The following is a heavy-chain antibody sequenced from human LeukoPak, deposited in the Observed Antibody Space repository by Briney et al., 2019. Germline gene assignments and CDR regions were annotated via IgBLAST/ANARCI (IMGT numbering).Heavy chain of an antibody. CDR1: GGSISSPNW. CDR2: VYHTGST. Sequence: SETLSLTCAVSGGSISSPNWWTWVRQPPGKGLEWIGEVYHTGSTNYNPSLKSRVTISVDKSNNQFSLKLTSVTAADTAVYYCASWHDSGPYWGQGTLVTVSS. J-gene: IGHJ4*02. V-gene: IGHV4-4*02. D-gene: IGHD4-17*01. CDR3: ASWHDSGPY.